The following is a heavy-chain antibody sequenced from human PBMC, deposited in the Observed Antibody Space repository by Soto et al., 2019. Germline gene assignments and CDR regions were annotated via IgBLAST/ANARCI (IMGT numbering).Heavy chain of an antibody. J-gene: IGHJ4*02. CDR2: IYYSGST. CDR1: GGSVSSGSYY. D-gene: IGHD6-13*01. Sequence: SETLSLTCTVSGGSVSSGSYYWSWIRQPPGKGPEWIGYIYYSGSTNYNPSLKSRVTISVDTSKNQFSLKLSSVTAADTAVYYCARGSSSWFPDYFDYWGQGTLVTVSS. CDR3: ARGSSSWFPDYFDY. V-gene: IGHV4-61*01.